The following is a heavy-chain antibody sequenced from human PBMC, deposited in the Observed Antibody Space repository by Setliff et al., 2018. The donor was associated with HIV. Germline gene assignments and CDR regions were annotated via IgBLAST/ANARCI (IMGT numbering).Heavy chain of an antibody. CDR3: TTPGSGIYARGNDPFDI. CDR1: GDTFSSYA. D-gene: IGHD1-26*01. CDR2: SIPIFGTA. V-gene: IGHV1-69*06. Sequence: AVKVSYKATGDTFSSYAISWVRQAPGQGLEWMGRSIPIFGTANYAQKFQGRGTITAYKSTSTAYMDLSSLISEDTAVYYCTTPGSGIYARGNDPFDIWGQGTMVTVSS. J-gene: IGHJ3*02.